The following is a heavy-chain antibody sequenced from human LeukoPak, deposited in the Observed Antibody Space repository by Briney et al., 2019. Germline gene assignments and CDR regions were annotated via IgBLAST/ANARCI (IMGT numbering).Heavy chain of an antibody. Sequence: PGGSLRLSCVASGFSFNTLWMTWVRQAPGKGLEWVANINQDGSEVHYVDSVKGRFTISRDNAKNSLYLEMNSLRGDDTAVYFCGSGGGSRSSTFDCASTSCPVDYWGQGTQVTVSS. J-gene: IGHJ4*02. CDR1: GFSFNTLW. CDR3: GSGGGSRSSTFDCASTSCPVDY. V-gene: IGHV3-7*01. D-gene: IGHD2-2*01. CDR2: INQDGSEV.